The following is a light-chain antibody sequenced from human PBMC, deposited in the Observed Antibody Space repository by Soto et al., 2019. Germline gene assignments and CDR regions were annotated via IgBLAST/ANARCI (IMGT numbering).Light chain of an antibody. CDR2: TAS. J-gene: IGKJ5*01. CDR3: QQLNDFPIS. CDR1: QGISSY. V-gene: IGKV1-9*01. Sequence: IQLTQSPSSLSASIGDRVTITCRASQGISSYFAWYQQKPGKAPKLLIYTASTLQTGVPSRFSGSGSGTDFTLTISSLQPEDFATYYCQQLNDFPISFGQGTRLDIK.